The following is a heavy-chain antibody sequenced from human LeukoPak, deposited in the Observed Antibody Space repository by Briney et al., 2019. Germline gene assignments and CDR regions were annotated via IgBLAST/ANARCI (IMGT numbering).Heavy chain of an antibody. CDR3: AKSNLYCSGSSCYPSWFDP. D-gene: IGHD2-15*01. Sequence: PTETLSLTCTVSGGSISSYYWSWIRQPPGKGLEWIGYTYDTGSTNYNPSLKSRVTISVDTSKNQFSLKLSSVTAADTAVYYCAKSNLYCSGSSCYPSWFDPWGQGTLVT. J-gene: IGHJ5*02. V-gene: IGHV4-59*01. CDR1: GGSISSYY. CDR2: TYDTGST.